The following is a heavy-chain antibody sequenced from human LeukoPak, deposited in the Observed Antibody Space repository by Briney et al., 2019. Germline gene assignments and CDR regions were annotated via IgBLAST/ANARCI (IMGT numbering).Heavy chain of an antibody. CDR2: ISSSSSYI. V-gene: IGHV3-21*01. Sequence: PGGSLRLSCAASGFTFSSYSMNWVRQAPGKGLEWVSSISSSSSYIYYADSVKGRFTISRDNAKNSLYLQMNSLRAEDTAVYYCARDTEGYDSSGYYQNWFDPWAREPWSPSPQ. J-gene: IGHJ5*02. CDR1: GFTFSSYS. D-gene: IGHD3-22*01. CDR3: ARDTEGYDSSGYYQNWFDP.